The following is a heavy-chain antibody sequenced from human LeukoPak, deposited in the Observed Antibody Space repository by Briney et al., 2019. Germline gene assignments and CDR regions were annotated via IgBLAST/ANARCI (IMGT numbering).Heavy chain of an antibody. CDR1: GGTFTSYA. Sequence: SVKVSCKASGGTFTSYAVSWVRQAPGQGLEWMGGIIPIFGTANYAQKFQGRVTITTDESTGTAYMEMSSLRSEDTAVYYCARDSGYDVGAMAYFDYWGQGTLVTVSS. CDR2: IIPIFGTA. D-gene: IGHD5-12*01. CDR3: ARDSGYDVGAMAYFDY. V-gene: IGHV1-69*05. J-gene: IGHJ4*02.